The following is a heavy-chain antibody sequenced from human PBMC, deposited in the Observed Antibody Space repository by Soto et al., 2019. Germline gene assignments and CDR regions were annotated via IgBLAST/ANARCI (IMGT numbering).Heavy chain of an antibody. CDR1: GFTFSSYS. CDR2: ISSSSSYI. J-gene: IGHJ5*02. CDR3: AREAEGIVVSRNYDL. Sequence: EVQLVESGGGLVKPGGSLRLSCVASGFTFSSYSMNWVRQAPGKGLEWVSSISSSSSYIYFADAVRCRFTISRDNDKNSVYLQMNSLRAEDTDVYYCAREAEGIVVSRNYDLWGQGTLVTVSS. D-gene: IGHD6-19*01. V-gene: IGHV3-21*01.